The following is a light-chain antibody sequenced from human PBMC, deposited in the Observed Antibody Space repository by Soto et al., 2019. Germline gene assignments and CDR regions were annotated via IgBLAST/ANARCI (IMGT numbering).Light chain of an antibody. CDR2: AAS. Sequence: DILMTQSPSTLSTSVGDRVTITCRASQSISNHLNWYQQKPGKAPKLLIYAASTLQSGVPSRFSGSGSGTEFTLTISSLQPEDFATYYCQQLNSYPRTFGQGTKVDIK. CDR3: QQLNSYPRT. CDR1: QSISNH. J-gene: IGKJ1*01. V-gene: IGKV1-17*01.